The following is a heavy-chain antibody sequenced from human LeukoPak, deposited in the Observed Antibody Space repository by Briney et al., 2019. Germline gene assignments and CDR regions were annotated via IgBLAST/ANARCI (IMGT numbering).Heavy chain of an antibody. D-gene: IGHD3-16*01. CDR1: GFTVSSNY. CDR3: ARDPGWGALDY. Sequence: GGSLRLSCAASGFTVSSNYMSWVRQAPGKGLELVSNINIDGSQRYHAYSVEGRFTISRDNVKNTLYLQMNSLRVEDTAVYYCARDPGWGALDYWGQGALVIVSS. J-gene: IGHJ4*02. CDR2: INIDGSQR. V-gene: IGHV3-7*03.